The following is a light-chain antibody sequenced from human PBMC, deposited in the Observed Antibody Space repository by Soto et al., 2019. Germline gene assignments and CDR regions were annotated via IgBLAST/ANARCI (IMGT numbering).Light chain of an antibody. J-gene: IGLJ1*01. CDR1: SSDVGGYNY. CDR3: SSYTSSSTLEV. CDR2: EVS. V-gene: IGLV2-14*01. Sequence: QSALTQPASVSGSPGQSITISCTGTSSDVGGYNYVSWYQQHPGKAPKLMIYEVSNRPSGVFNRFSGSKSGNTASLTISGFQAEDEADYYCSSYTSSSTLEVFGTGTKLTVL.